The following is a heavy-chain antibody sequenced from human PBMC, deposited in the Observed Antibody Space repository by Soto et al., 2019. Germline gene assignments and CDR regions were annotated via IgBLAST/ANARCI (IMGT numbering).Heavy chain of an antibody. CDR1: GYSFTSYW. J-gene: IGHJ6*03. Sequence: GESLKISCKGSGYSFTSYWIGWVRQMPGKGLEWMGIIYPGDSDTRYSPSFQGQVTISADKSISTAYLQWSSLKASDTAMYYCARQVRDFWSGPKEDYYYYMDVWGKGTTVTVSS. D-gene: IGHD3-3*01. CDR2: IYPGDSDT. CDR3: ARQVRDFWSGPKEDYYYYMDV. V-gene: IGHV5-51*01.